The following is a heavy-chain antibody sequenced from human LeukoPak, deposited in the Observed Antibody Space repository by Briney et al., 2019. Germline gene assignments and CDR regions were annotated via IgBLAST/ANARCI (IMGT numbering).Heavy chain of an antibody. CDR2: ISSSGSTR. J-gene: IGHJ4*02. CDR3: ARDPFRDYDSSGYFDY. V-gene: IGHV3-48*03. CDR1: EFTFGHYE. Sequence: GGSLRLSCATSEFTFGHYEMNWVRQAPGKGLEWVSYISSSGSTRYYADSVKGRFTISRDNAKNSLHLQMNSLRAEDTAVYYCARDPFRDYDSSGYFDYWGQGTPVTVSS. D-gene: IGHD3-22*01.